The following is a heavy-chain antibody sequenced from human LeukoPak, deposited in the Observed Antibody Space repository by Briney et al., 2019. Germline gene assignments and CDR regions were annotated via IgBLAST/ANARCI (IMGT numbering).Heavy chain of an antibody. CDR2: ISSSSSTI. CDR3: AFCYGRDSRVGYYYGMDV. CDR1: GITFSSYA. D-gene: IGHD4-23*01. V-gene: IGHV3-48*04. Sequence: PGGSLRLSCAASGITFSSYAMNWVRQAPGKGLEWISYISSSSSTIYYADSVKGRFTVSRDNAKNALSLQMNSLRAEDTSVHYCAFCYGRDSRVGYYYGMDVWGQGTTVTVSS. J-gene: IGHJ6*02.